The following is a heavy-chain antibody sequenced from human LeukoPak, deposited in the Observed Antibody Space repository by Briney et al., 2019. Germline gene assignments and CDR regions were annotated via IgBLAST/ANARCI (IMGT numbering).Heavy chain of an antibody. CDR3: ARALAVAGRFYFDY. CDR1: GGSISSGGYY. Sequence: SETLSLTCTVSGGSISSGGYYWSWIRQHPGKGLEWIGYIYYSGSTSYNPSLKSRVTISVDTSKNQFSLKLSSVTAADTAVYYCARALAVAGRFYFDYWGQGTLVTVSS. D-gene: IGHD6-19*01. J-gene: IGHJ4*02. V-gene: IGHV4-61*08. CDR2: IYYSGST.